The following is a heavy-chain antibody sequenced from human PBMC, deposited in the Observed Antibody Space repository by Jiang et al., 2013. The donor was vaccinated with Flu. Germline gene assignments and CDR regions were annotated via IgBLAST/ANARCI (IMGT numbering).Heavy chain of an antibody. CDR2: IYSSGTT. CDR1: GGSINLYY. V-gene: IGHV4-59*01. CDR3: ARSHDSTGYYYLF. Sequence: ETLSLTCSVSGGSINLYYGSWIRQTPGKGLEWIGYIYSSGTTHYNPSLASRVTMSVDTSKNQFFLKLTSVTAADTAIYYCARSHDSTGYYYLFWGQGTLVTVSS. D-gene: IGHD3-22*01. J-gene: IGHJ4*02.